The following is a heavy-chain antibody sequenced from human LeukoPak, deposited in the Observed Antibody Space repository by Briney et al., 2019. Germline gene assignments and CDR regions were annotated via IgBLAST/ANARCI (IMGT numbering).Heavy chain of an antibody. J-gene: IGHJ4*02. CDR3: ARGVRRWLQPIDY. V-gene: IGHV1-8*03. CDR1: GYTFTSYD. CDR2: MNPNSGNT. D-gene: IGHD5-24*01. Sequence: ASVKVSCKASGYTFTSYDINWVRQATGQGLEWMGWMNPNSGNTGYAQKFQGRVTITRNTSISTAYMELSSLRSEDTAVYYCARGVRRWLQPIDYWGQGTLVTVSS.